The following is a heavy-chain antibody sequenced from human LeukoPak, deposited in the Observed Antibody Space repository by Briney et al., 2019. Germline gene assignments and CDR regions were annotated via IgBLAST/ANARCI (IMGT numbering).Heavy chain of an antibody. V-gene: IGHV3-30-3*01. Sequence: GGSLRLSCAASGFTFSSYAMHWVRQAPGKGLEWVAVISYDGSNKYYADSVKGRFTISRDNSKNTLYLQMNSLRAEDTAVYYCASGVGVGAYGMDVWGQGTTVTVSS. CDR1: GFTFSSYA. CDR2: ISYDGSNK. J-gene: IGHJ6*02. CDR3: ASGVGVGAYGMDV. D-gene: IGHD1-26*01.